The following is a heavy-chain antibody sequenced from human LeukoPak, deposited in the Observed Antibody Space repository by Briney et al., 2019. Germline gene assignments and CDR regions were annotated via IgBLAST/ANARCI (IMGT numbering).Heavy chain of an antibody. CDR2: IYTSGST. CDR1: GVSISSGSYY. Sequence: SQTLSLTCTVSGVSISSGSYYWSWIRQPAGKGLEWIGRIYTSGSTNYNPSLKSRVTISVDTSKNQFSLKLSSVTAADTAVYYCAGSSSWTVLDYWGQGTLVTVSS. CDR3: AGSSSWTVLDY. D-gene: IGHD6-13*01. J-gene: IGHJ4*02. V-gene: IGHV4-61*02.